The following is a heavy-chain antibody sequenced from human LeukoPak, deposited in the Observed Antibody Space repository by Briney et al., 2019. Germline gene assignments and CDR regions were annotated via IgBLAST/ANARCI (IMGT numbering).Heavy chain of an antibody. D-gene: IGHD2-15*01. V-gene: IGHV4-59*01. CDR2: THYSGST. CDR3: ASGVVVAATPYFDY. J-gene: IGHJ4*02. CDR1: GGSITSYY. Sequence: PSETLSLTCTVSGGSITSYYWSWIRQPPGKGLEWIGYTHYSGSTNYNPSLKSRVTISVDTSKNQFSLKLSSVTAADTAVYYCASGVVVAATPYFDYWGQGTLVTVSS.